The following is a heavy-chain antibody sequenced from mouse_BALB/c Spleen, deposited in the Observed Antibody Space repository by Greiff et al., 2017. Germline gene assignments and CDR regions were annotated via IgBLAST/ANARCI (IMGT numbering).Heavy chain of an antibody. Sequence: EVKLMESGGGLVKPGGSLKLSCAASGFTFSDYYMYWVRQTPEKRLEWVATISDGGSYTYYPDSVKGRFTISRDNAKNNLYLQMSSLKSEDTAMYYCARGEYGNSGYAMDYWGQGTSVTVSS. V-gene: IGHV5-4*02. CDR2: ISDGGSYT. J-gene: IGHJ4*01. CDR1: GFTFSDYY. D-gene: IGHD2-10*02. CDR3: ARGEYGNSGYAMDY.